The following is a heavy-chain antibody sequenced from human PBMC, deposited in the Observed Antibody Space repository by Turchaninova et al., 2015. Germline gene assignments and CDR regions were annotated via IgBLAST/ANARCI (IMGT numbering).Heavy chain of an antibody. J-gene: IGHJ4*02. CDR3: ARGDDYGVN. CDR1: GFTFTTYW. Sequence: LVESGGGLVQPGGSLRLSCAASGFTFTTYWMHWVRQAPGEGLVWVSRIKTDGSYTSYGDSVEGRFTISRDNAKNTLYLQMNSLRGEDTAVYYCARGDDYGVNWGQGTLVTVSS. D-gene: IGHD4-17*01. V-gene: IGHV3-74*01. CDR2: IKTDGSYT.